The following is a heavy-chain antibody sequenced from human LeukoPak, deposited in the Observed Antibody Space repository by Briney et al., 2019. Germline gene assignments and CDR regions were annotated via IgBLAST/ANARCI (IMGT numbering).Heavy chain of an antibody. V-gene: IGHV3-30*18. J-gene: IGHJ4*02. Sequence: PGGSLRLSRAASGFTFSNYAMHWVRQAPGKGLEWVAVVSSDGNSKYYADSMKGRFTISRDNSKNTLYLQINSLRADDTAVFYCAKDGGRAAAGTVDSWGQGALVTVSS. CDR3: AKDGGRAAAGTVDS. CDR1: GFTFSNYA. D-gene: IGHD6-13*01. CDR2: VSSDGNSK.